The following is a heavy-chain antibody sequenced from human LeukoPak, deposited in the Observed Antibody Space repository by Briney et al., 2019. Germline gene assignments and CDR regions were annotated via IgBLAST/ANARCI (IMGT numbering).Heavy chain of an antibody. CDR2: IYDRGPA. CDR3: ARSRQASGLFSS. D-gene: IGHD3-10*01. Sequence: PSRTLSLTCTVSGYAIISGGFSRNWIRQPPGRGLEWIGCIYDRGPAHYNPSLKSRFTISVDRPKNQFFLNVTSLTAADTAVYYCARSRQASGLFSSWGQGTLVVVSS. J-gene: IGHJ5*02. V-gene: IGHV4-30-2*01. CDR1: GYAIISGGFS.